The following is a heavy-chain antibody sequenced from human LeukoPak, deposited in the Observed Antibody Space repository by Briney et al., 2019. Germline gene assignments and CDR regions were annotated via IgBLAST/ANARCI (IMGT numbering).Heavy chain of an antibody. J-gene: IGHJ4*02. CDR3: ARCITGTTYVSDY. CDR1: GYTFTSYG. CDR2: ISAYNGNT. Sequence: GASVKVSCKASGYTFTSYGISWVRQAPGQGLEWMGWISAYNGNTNYAQKFQGRVTMTRDTSTSTVYMELSSLRSEDTAVYYCARCITGTTYVSDYWGQGTLVTVSS. D-gene: IGHD1-7*01. V-gene: IGHV1-18*01.